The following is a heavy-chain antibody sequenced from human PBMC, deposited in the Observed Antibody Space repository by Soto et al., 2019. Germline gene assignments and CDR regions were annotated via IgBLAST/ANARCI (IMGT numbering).Heavy chain of an antibody. Sequence: QVQLAESGGGVVQPGGSLRLSCAASGFTFSVFAINWVRQAPGQGLEWVALISYDGSNIYYADSVKGRFTLSRDNSKNTVYLQMSSLRPDDTAIYFCARDSGGGSASGYSFDYWGQGTLLTVSS. J-gene: IGHJ4*02. CDR2: ISYDGSNI. CDR1: GFTFSVFA. D-gene: IGHD2-15*01. V-gene: IGHV3-30-3*01. CDR3: ARDSGGGSASGYSFDY.